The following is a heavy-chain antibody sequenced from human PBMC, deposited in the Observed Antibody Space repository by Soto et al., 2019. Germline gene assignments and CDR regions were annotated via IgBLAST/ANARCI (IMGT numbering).Heavy chain of an antibody. CDR3: VVKCHCDTFDL. Sequence: EVQLWDSGGGLVQPGGSLRLSCAASGFTFNTYSMTWVRQAPGTGLEWVSTITNSGVSTYYADSVKGRFTISRDNAKNMLYLQMDSLRAEDTDVYYCVVKCHCDTFDLWGQGTMVTVSS. J-gene: IGHJ3*01. V-gene: IGHV3-23*01. CDR1: GFTFNTYS. CDR2: ITNSGVST.